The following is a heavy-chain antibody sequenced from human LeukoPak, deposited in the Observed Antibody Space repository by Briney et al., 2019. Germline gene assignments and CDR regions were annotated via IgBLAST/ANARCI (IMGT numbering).Heavy chain of an antibody. V-gene: IGHV4-39*01. CDR3: ARGLSLDTAMAHHYYYYMDV. CDR2: IYYSGST. D-gene: IGHD5-18*01. Sequence: SETLSLTCTVSGGSISSSSYYWGWIRQPPGKGLEWIGRIYYSGSTYYNPSLKSRVTISVDTSKNQFSLKLGSVTAADTAVYYCARGLSLDTAMAHHYYYYMDVWGKGTTVTVSS. CDR1: GGSISSSSYY. J-gene: IGHJ6*03.